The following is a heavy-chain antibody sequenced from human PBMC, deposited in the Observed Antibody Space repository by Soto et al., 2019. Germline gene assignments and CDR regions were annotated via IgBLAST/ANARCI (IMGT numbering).Heavy chain of an antibody. V-gene: IGHV1-2*02. CDR2: INPNSGGT. Sequence: GASVKVSCKASGYTFTGYYMHWVRQAPGQGLEWMGWINPNSGGTNYAQKFQGRVTMTRDTSISTAYMELSRLRSDDTAVYYCARVISPLRSPTWLGPWGQGTLVTVSS. CDR3: ARVISPLRSPTWLGP. J-gene: IGHJ5*02. D-gene: IGHD2-21*01. CDR1: GYTFTGYY.